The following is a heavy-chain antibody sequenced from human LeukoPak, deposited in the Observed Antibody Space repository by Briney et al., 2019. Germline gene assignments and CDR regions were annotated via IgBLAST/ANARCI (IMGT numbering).Heavy chain of an antibody. D-gene: IGHD3-22*01. Sequence: PSETLSLTCTVSGGSISSYYWSWIRQPPGKGLEWIGEINHSGSTNYNPSLKSRVTISVDTSKNQFSLKLSSVTAADTAVYYCARLESMIVVVITTDAFDIWGQGTMVTVSS. V-gene: IGHV4-34*01. CDR1: GGSISSYY. J-gene: IGHJ3*02. CDR2: INHSGST. CDR3: ARLESMIVVVITTDAFDI.